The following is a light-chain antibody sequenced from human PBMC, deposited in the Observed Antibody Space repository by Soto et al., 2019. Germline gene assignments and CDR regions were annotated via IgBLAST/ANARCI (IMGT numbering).Light chain of an antibody. Sequence: ASHGISSYLAWFQQKPGRAPNLLIYGASNLQSGVPSRCRGSGSGTEFTLTITNLQSEDSATYYCQQYNRYPITFGRGTRLEIK. CDR2: GAS. V-gene: IGKV1-9*01. CDR1: HGISSY. CDR3: QQYNRYPIT. J-gene: IGKJ5*01.